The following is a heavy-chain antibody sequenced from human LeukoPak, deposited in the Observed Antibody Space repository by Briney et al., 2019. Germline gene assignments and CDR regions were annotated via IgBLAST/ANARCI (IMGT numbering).Heavy chain of an antibody. J-gene: IGHJ5*02. CDR3: ARVRGSSWYRAEGWFDP. D-gene: IGHD6-13*01. Sequence: SVKVSCKASGGTFSSYAISWVQQAPGQGLEWMGRIIPIFGTANYAQKFQGRVTITTDESTSTAYMELSSLRSEDTAVYYCARVRGSSWYRAEGWFDPWGQGTLVTVSS. V-gene: IGHV1-69*05. CDR2: IIPIFGTA. CDR1: GGTFSSYA.